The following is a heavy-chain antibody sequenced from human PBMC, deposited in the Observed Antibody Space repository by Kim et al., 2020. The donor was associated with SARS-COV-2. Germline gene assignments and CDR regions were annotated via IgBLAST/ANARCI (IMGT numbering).Heavy chain of an antibody. CDR1: GFTFDDYA. Sequence: GGYLRLSCAASGFTFDDYAMHWVRQAPGKGLEWVSGISWNSGSIGYADSVKGRFTISRDNAKNSLYLQMNSLRAEDTALYYCAKDGGLAAAGTGWFDPWGQGTLVTVSS. V-gene: IGHV3-9*01. CDR2: ISWNSGSI. J-gene: IGHJ5*02. CDR3: AKDGGLAAAGTGWFDP. D-gene: IGHD6-13*01.